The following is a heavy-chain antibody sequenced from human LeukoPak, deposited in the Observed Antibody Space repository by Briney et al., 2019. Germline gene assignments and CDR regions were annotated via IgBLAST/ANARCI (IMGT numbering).Heavy chain of an antibody. D-gene: IGHD3-10*01. CDR3: ARRVTMVRGVQNWFDP. Sequence: GESLKISCKASGYSFTTYWIGWVRQVPGKGLEWVGIIHPADSTAKYSPSFQGQVTISADKSISAAYLQWSSLKASDTAMYYCARRVTMVRGVQNWFDPWGQGTLVTVSS. CDR2: IHPADSTA. V-gene: IGHV5-51*01. CDR1: GYSFTTYW. J-gene: IGHJ5*02.